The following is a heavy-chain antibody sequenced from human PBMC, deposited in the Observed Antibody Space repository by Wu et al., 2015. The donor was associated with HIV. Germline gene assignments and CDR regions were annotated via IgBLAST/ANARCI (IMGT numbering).Heavy chain of an antibody. CDR2: IIPIFGTA. CDR3: ARTQLWQQESREYYFDY. D-gene: IGHD5-18*01. CDR1: GGTFSSYA. Sequence: QVQLVQSEAEVKKPGSSVKVSCKASGGTFSSYAISWVRQAPGQGLEWMGRIIPIFGTANYAQKFQGRVTITADESTSTAYMELSSLRSEDTAVYYCARTQLWQQESREYYFDYWGQGTLVTVSS. V-gene: IGHV1-69*13. J-gene: IGHJ4*02.